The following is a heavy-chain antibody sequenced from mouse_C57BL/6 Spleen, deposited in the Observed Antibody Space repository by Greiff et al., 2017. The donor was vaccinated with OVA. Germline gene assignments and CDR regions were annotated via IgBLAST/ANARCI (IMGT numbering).Heavy chain of an antibody. CDR3: ARKNLAPYAMDY. J-gene: IGHJ4*01. CDR1: GYAFSSYW. Sequence: QVQLQQSGAELVKPGASVKISCKASGYAFSSYWMNWVKQRPGKGLEWIGQIYPGDGDTNYNGKFKGKATLTADKSSSTAYMQLSSLTSEDSAVYFCARKNLAPYAMDYWGQGTSVTVSS. V-gene: IGHV1-80*01. CDR2: IYPGDGDT.